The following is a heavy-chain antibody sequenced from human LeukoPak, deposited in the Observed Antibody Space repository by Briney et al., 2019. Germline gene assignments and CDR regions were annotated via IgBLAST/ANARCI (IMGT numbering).Heavy chain of an antibody. Sequence: PSETLSLTCTVSGGSISSYYWSWIRQPPGKGLEWIGYIYYSGSTNYNPSLKSRVTISVDTSKNQFSLKLSSVTAADTAVYYCARGGGVFWSGYLGLDYWGQGTLVTVSS. CDR2: IYYSGST. J-gene: IGHJ4*02. CDR3: ARGGGVFWSGYLGLDY. D-gene: IGHD3-3*01. CDR1: GGSISSYY. V-gene: IGHV4-59*01.